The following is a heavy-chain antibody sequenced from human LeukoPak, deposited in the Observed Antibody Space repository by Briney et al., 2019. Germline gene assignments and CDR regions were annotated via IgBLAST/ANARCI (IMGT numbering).Heavy chain of an antibody. CDR3: ARDAGNSGYGCDL. CDR1: GFTVSSNF. CDR2: ILTAGKT. Sequence: GGSLRLSCAASGFTVSSNFMSWVRQAPGKGLEWVSVILTAGKTYYADSVKGRFTISRDNARNSLYLQMNNLRGEDTAIYYCARDAGNSGYGCDLWGQGTLVTVSS. V-gene: IGHV3-53*01. J-gene: IGHJ5*02. D-gene: IGHD5-12*01.